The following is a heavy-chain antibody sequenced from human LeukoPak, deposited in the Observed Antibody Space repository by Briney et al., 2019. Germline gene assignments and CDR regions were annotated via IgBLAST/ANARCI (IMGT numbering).Heavy chain of an antibody. CDR3: ARDRAVADY. CDR2: INTGNGNT. V-gene: IGHV1-3*04. D-gene: IGHD2-21*01. J-gene: IGHJ4*02. CDR1: GYTFTSYA. Sequence: ASVKVSCKASGYTFTSYAMHWVRQAPGQRLEWMGWINTGNGNTKYSQKFEGRVTVTRDTSATAAYMELSSLRSEDTAVYYCARDRAVADYWGQGTLVTVSS.